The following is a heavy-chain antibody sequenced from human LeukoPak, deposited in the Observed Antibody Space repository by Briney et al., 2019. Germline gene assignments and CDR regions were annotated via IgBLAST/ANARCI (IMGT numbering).Heavy chain of an antibody. CDR3: ARGDAFSGDH. CDR2: IHPEGNEK. V-gene: IGHV3-7*04. CDR1: GFSFTNFW. J-gene: IGHJ4*02. Sequence: GGSLRLSCAVSGFSFTNFWMSWVRQAPGRGLEWVANIHPEGNEKYHVESVKGRFTISRDNTKNLLFLQMNGLRVEDAAVYYCARGDAFSGDHWGQGTLVAVSS.